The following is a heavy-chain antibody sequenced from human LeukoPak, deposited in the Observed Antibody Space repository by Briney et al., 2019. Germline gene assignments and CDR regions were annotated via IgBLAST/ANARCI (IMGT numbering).Heavy chain of an antibody. CDR1: GCSISSGGYS. V-gene: IGHV4-30-2*01. Sequence: SSETLSLTCAVSGCSISSGGYSWSWIRQPPGKGLEWIGYIYHSGSTYYNPSLKSRVTISVDRSKNQFSLKLSSVTAADTAVYYCAREVRGGLADPWGQGTLVTVSS. CDR3: AREVRGGLADP. J-gene: IGHJ5*02. D-gene: IGHD3-10*01. CDR2: IYHSGST.